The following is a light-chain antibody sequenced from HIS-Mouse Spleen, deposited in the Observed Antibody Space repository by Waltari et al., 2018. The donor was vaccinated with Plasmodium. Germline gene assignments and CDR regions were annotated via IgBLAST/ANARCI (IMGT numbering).Light chain of an antibody. J-gene: IGKJ5*01. CDR3: QQYGSSPIT. CDR1: QSVSSSY. CDR2: GSS. V-gene: IGKV3-20*01. Sequence: EIVLTQSPGTLSLSPGERATLPCRAIQSVSSSYLAGYHQKPGQAPRLLIYGSSSRATGIPDRFSGSGSGTDFTLTISRLEPEDLAVYYCQQYGSSPITFGQGTRLEIK.